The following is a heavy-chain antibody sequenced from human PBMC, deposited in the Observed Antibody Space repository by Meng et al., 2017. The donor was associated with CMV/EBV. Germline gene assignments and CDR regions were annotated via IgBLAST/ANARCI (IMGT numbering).Heavy chain of an antibody. CDR2: INHSGST. Sequence: FSGYYWSWIRQPPGKGLEWIGEINHSGSTNYNPPLKSRVTISVDTSKNQFSLKLSSVTAADTAVYYCARGDYYDSSGYYLRTLFDYWGQGTLVTVSS. CDR3: ARGDYYDSSGYYLRTLFDY. CDR1: FSGYY. D-gene: IGHD3-22*01. V-gene: IGHV4-34*01. J-gene: IGHJ4*02.